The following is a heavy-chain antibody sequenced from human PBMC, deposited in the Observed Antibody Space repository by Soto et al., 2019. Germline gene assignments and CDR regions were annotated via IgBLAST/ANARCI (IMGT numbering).Heavy chain of an antibody. V-gene: IGHV4-31*03. D-gene: IGHD3-10*01. CDR1: GGSISSGGYY. Sequence: SETLSLTCTVSGGSISSGGYYWSWIRQHPGKGMEWIGYIYYSGSTYYNPSLKSRVTISVDTSNNQFSLKLSSVTAADTAVYYCARDPGFGESPPYGMDVWGQGTTVTVSS. CDR3: ARDPGFGESPPYGMDV. CDR2: IYYSGST. J-gene: IGHJ6*02.